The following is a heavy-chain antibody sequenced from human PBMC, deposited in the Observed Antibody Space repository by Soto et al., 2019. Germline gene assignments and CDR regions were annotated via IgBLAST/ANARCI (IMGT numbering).Heavy chain of an antibody. J-gene: IGHJ4*02. CDR2: IYTNGDT. D-gene: IGHD3-10*01. CDR1: GGSITNYY. Sequence: SETLSLTCTVSGGSITNYYWTWIRQPAGKGLEWIGRIYTNGDTNYNPSLKSRITMSVDTSKNQFSLNLSSVAAADTAVYYCARDYYGSGSRFDYWGQGTLVTVSS. CDR3: ARDYYGSGSRFDY. V-gene: IGHV4-4*07.